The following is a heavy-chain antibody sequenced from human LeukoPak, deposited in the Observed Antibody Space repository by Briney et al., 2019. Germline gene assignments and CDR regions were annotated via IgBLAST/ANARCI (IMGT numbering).Heavy chain of an antibody. V-gene: IGHV4-61*02. CDR2: IYTSGST. D-gene: IGHD3-3*01. CDR3: ARAGYDFWSGYRYYYYHMDV. CDR1: GGSISSGSYY. Sequence: PSETLSLTCTVSGGSISSGSYYWSWIRQPAGKGLEWIGRIYTSGSTNYNPSLKSRVTISVDTSKNQFSLKLSSVTAADTAVYYCARAGYDFWSGYRYYYYHMDVWGKGTTVTVSS. J-gene: IGHJ6*03.